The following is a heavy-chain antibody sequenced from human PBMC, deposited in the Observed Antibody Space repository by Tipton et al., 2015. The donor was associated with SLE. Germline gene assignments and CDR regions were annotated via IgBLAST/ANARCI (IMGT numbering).Heavy chain of an antibody. V-gene: IGHV3-74*01. D-gene: IGHD6-13*01. Sequence: SLRLSCAVSGFTYSTYWMHWVRQAPGKGLVWVSGIKSDGNITSYADSVKGRFTISRDNDKNTLYLQMHSLRAEDTAVYYCAKDRPYSSSWYPFDYWGQGTLVTVSS. CDR1: GFTYSTYW. J-gene: IGHJ4*02. CDR2: IKSDGNIT. CDR3: AKDRPYSSSWYPFDY.